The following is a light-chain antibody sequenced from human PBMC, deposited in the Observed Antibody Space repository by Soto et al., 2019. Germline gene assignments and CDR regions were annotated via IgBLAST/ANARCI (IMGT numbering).Light chain of an antibody. CDR1: QSISSW. J-gene: IGKJ1*01. CDR2: DAS. Sequence: DIQMTQSPSTLSASVGDRVTITCRASQSISSWLSWYQQKPGKAPKLLIYDASSLESGVPSRFSGSGSGTEFPLTLSSLQPDDFATSYCQQYNSYPWTFGQGTKVEIK. CDR3: QQYNSYPWT. V-gene: IGKV1-5*01.